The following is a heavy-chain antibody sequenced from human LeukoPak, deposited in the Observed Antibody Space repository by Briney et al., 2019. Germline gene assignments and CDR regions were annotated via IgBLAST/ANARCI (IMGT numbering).Heavy chain of an antibody. J-gene: IGHJ6*02. D-gene: IGHD2-8*01. CDR1: GYSFTSYW. Sequence: GESLKISCKGSGYSFTSYWIGWVRQMPGKGLEWMGIIYPGDSDTRYSPSFQGQVTISADKSTSTAYLQWSSLKASDTAMYYCASTRGDCTNGVCYYYYGMDVWGQGTTVTVSS. V-gene: IGHV5-51*01. CDR2: IYPGDSDT. CDR3: ASTRGDCTNGVCYYYYGMDV.